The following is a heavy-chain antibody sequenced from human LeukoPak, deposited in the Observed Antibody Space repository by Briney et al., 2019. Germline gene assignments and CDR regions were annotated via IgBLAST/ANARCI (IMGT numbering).Heavy chain of an antibody. V-gene: IGHV1-2*02. CDR3: ARTLDTTMAHLTWKNYFDY. CDR2: INPNNGDT. J-gene: IGHJ4*02. Sequence: ASVKVSCKASGYTFTGHYMHWVRQAPGQGLEWMGWINPNNGDTNCPQKFQGRVTMTRDTSISTAYMELSRLTSDDAAVYYCARTLDTTMAHLTWKNYFDYWGQATLVTVSS. CDR1: GYTFTGHY. D-gene: IGHD5-18*01.